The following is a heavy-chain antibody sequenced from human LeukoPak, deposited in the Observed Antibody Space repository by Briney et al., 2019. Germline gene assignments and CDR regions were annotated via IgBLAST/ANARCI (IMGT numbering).Heavy chain of an antibody. D-gene: IGHD2-2*01. CDR3: ARRYCSSTSCYYFDY. V-gene: IGHV1-2*02. Sequence: ASVKVSCKASGYTFTDYYMHWVRQAPGQGLEWMGWINANRGGTNYAQRFQGRVTMTRDTSITTAYMELSRLKSDDTAVYYCARRYCSSTSCYYFDYWGQGALVTVYS. J-gene: IGHJ4*02. CDR2: INANRGGT. CDR1: GYTFTDYY.